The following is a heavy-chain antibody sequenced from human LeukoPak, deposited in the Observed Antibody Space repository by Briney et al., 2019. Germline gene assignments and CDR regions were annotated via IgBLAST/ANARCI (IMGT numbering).Heavy chain of an antibody. J-gene: IGHJ3*02. CDR2: ISATSSYI. CDR1: GFTFSSYS. Sequence: GGSLRLSCAASGFTFSSYSMNWVRQTPGEGLEWVSSISATSSYIYYADSARGRFTISRDNAKNSLYLQMNSLRAEDRAGFYCARDKTEQWLVLEAFDIWGQGTVVTVSS. CDR3: ARDKTEQWLVLEAFDI. D-gene: IGHD6-19*01. V-gene: IGHV3-21*01.